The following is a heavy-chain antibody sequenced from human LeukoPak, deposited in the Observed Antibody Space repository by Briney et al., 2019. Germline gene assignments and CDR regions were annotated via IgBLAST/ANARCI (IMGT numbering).Heavy chain of an antibody. CDR2: IGTAGDT. Sequence: PGGSLRLSCAASGFTFSSYDMHWVRQATGKGLEWVSAIGTAGDTYYPGSVKGRFTISRENAKNSLYLQMNSLRAGDTAVYYCAREMARYYGSGFDIWGQGTMVTVSS. V-gene: IGHV3-13*01. D-gene: IGHD3-10*01. CDR3: AREMARYYGSGFDI. CDR1: GFTFSSYD. J-gene: IGHJ3*02.